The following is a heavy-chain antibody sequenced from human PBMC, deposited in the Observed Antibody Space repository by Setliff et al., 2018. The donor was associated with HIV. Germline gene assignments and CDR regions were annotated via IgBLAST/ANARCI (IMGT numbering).Heavy chain of an antibody. D-gene: IGHD2-2*01. V-gene: IGHV4-31*03. CDR2: IYYKRNT. CDR1: GDSINSGGYY. Sequence: KTSETLSLTCSVSGDSINSGGYYWSWLRQHPGKGLEWIGYIYYKRNTYYNPSLKSRVSVSLDTSKNQFSLQLSSVTAADTAVYYCAREAPADSSSTSYYFDYWGQGTLVTVSS. J-gene: IGHJ4*02. CDR3: AREAPADSSSTSYYFDY.